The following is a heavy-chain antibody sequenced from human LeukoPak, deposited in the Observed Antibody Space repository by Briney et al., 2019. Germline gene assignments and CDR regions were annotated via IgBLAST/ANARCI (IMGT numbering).Heavy chain of an antibody. CDR2: ISGSGGST. CDR3: AKARGRDGYKDELDY. D-gene: IGHD5-24*01. J-gene: IGHJ4*02. CDR1: EFTFSSCA. V-gene: IGHV3-23*01. Sequence: GGSLRLSCAASEFTFSSCAMSWVRQAPGEGLEWVSVISGSGGSTYYADSVKGRFTISRGNSKNTLYLQMNRLRAEDTAVYYCAKARGRDGYKDELDYWGQGTLVTVSS.